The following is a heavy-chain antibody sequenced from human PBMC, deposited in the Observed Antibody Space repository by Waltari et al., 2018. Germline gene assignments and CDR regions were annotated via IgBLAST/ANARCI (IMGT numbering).Heavy chain of an antibody. J-gene: IGHJ3*02. CDR2: IYHSGST. CDR3: ARPRITMVRGVIGAFDI. CDR1: GYSISSGYY. V-gene: IGHV4-38-2*01. D-gene: IGHD3-10*01. Sequence: QVQLQESGPGLVKPSETLSLTCAVSGYSISSGYYWGWIRQPPGKGLEWIGSIYHSGSTYYNPSLKSRVTISVDTSKNQFSLKLSSVTAADTAVYYCARPRITMVRGVIGAFDIWGQGTMVTVSS.